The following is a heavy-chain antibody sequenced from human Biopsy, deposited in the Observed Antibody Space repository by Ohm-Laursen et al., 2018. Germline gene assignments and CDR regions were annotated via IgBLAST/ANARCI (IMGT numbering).Heavy chain of an antibody. V-gene: IGHV4-4*07. CDR3: ARGSNEYGGLYFPH. Sequence: SQTLSLTCNVSGGDINNYYWSWIRQPAGKGLEWIGHISHTGYTSHKSSLKSRVTISLDTSRKHFSLRLTSLAAADTAVYYCARGSNEYGGLYFPHWGQGMLVTVSS. D-gene: IGHD4-23*01. CDR2: ISHTGYT. CDR1: GGDINNYY. J-gene: IGHJ1*01.